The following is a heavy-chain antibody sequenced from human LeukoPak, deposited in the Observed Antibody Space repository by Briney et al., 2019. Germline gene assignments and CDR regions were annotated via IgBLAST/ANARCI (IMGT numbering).Heavy chain of an antibody. J-gene: IGHJ3*02. V-gene: IGHV4-59*08. CDR3: ARHSADRAFDI. CDR1: GVSIGGYY. Sequence: SETLSLTCTVSGVSIGGYYWSWLRQPPGKGLEWLGYTHHRGTTNYNPSVGSRLTTSVDTSRKQVSLKLSSVTAADTAVYYCARHSADRAFDIWGQGTMVTVSS. CDR2: THHRGTT. D-gene: IGHD6-25*01.